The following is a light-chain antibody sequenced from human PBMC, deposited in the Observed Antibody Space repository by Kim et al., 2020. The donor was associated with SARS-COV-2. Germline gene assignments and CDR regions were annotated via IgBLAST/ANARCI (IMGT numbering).Light chain of an antibody. Sequence: GKTARITCGGNNIRSKSVHWYQQKPGQAPVLVIYYDSDRPSGIPERFSGSNSGNTATLTISRVEAGDEADYYCQVWDSSSDHPDWVFGGGTQLTVL. V-gene: IGLV3-21*04. CDR2: YDS. CDR3: QVWDSSSDHPDWV. CDR1: NIRSKS. J-gene: IGLJ3*02.